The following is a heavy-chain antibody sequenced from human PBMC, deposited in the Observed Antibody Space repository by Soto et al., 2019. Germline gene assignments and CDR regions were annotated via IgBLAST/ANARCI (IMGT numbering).Heavy chain of an antibody. J-gene: IGHJ4*02. CDR1: GIAFSSYG. CDR2: IWNDGSSE. CDR3: ARGTTSGGNSGYARG. D-gene: IGHD5-12*01. V-gene: IGHV3-33*01. Sequence: GGSLRLSCEASGIAFSSYGMHWIRQAPGKGLEWVALIWNDGSSEHYADSVKGRFTISRDNSKNTLHLQMRSLRDEDTAVYYCARGTTSGGNSGYARGWGQGTLVTVSS.